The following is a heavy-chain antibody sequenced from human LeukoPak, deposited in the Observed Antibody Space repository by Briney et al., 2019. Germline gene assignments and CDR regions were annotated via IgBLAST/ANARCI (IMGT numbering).Heavy chain of an antibody. CDR3: AKAPVTTCRGAYCYPFDY. Sequence: PGGSLRLSCAASGFTFSSYWMSWVRQAPGKGLEWVSAISDSGNTYHADSVKGRFTISRDSSKNTLFLQMNRLRPEDAAVYYCAKAPVTTCRGAYCYPFDYRGQGTLVTVSS. D-gene: IGHD2-21*01. CDR1: GFTFSSYW. J-gene: IGHJ4*02. CDR2: ISDSGNT. V-gene: IGHV3-23*01.